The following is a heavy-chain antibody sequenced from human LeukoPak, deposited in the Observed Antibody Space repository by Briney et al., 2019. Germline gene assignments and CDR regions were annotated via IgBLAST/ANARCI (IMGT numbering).Heavy chain of an antibody. D-gene: IGHD1-26*01. CDR2: IYYSGST. J-gene: IGHJ5*02. V-gene: IGHV4-59*01. Sequence: SETLSLTCTVSGGSISSYYWSWVRQPPGKGLEWIGYIYYSGSTNYNPSLKSRVTISVDTSKNQFSLKLSSVTAADTAVYYCARVIGAYNWFDPWGQGTLVTVSS. CDR3: ARVIGAYNWFDP. CDR1: GGSISSYY.